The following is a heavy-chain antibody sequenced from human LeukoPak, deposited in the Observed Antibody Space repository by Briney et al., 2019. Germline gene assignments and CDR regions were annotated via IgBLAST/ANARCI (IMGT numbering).Heavy chain of an antibody. CDR3: ARERAWGYGSGSYVTYYGMDV. J-gene: IGHJ6*02. CDR2: ISSSSSYI. D-gene: IGHD3-10*01. CDR1: GFTFSSYS. Sequence: GGSLRLSCAASGFTFSSYSMNWVRQAPGRGLEWVSSISSSSSYIYYADSVKGRFAISRDNAKNSLYLQMNSLRAEDTAVYYCARERAWGYGSGSYVTYYGMDVWGQGTTVTVSS. V-gene: IGHV3-21*01.